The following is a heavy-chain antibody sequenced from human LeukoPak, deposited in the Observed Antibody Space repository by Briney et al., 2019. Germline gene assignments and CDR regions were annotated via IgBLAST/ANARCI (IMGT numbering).Heavy chain of an antibody. CDR2: INWNGGST. J-gene: IGHJ6*03. Sequence: GGSLRLSCAASGFTFDDYGMSWVRQAPGKGLEWVSGINWNGGSTGYADSVKGRFTISRDNAKNSLYLQMNSLRAEDTALYYCARDSYSGYDLGAYYYYMDVWGKGTTVTVSS. V-gene: IGHV3-20*04. D-gene: IGHD5-12*01. CDR1: GFTFDDYG. CDR3: ARDSYSGYDLGAYYYYMDV.